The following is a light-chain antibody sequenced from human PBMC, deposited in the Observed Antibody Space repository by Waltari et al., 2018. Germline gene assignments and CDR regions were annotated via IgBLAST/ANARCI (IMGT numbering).Light chain of an antibody. Sequence: QSALTQPASVSGSPGQSITISCLGSSSDVGAYKSVSWFQQHPDKAPKLIIYDASTRPSGTSDRFSCSKSGNTASLTISGLQAEDEADYYCSSYTTSRTWVFGGGTKLSV. J-gene: IGLJ3*02. CDR1: SSDVGAYKS. CDR3: SSYTTSRTWV. CDR2: DAS. V-gene: IGLV2-14*03.